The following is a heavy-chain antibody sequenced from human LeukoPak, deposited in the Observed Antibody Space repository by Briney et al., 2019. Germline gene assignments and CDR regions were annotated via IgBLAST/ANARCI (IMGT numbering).Heavy chain of an antibody. CDR1: GFTFSSYA. D-gene: IGHD3-3*01. Sequence: GGSLRLSCAASGFTFSSYAMHWVRQAPGKGLEYVSAISSNGGSTYYANSVKGRFTISRDNSKNTLYLQMGSLRAEDMAVYYCARDRGGGYDFWSGYYTFDYWGQGTLVTVSS. CDR3: ARDRGGGYDFWSGYYTFDY. J-gene: IGHJ4*02. CDR2: ISSNGGST. V-gene: IGHV3-64*01.